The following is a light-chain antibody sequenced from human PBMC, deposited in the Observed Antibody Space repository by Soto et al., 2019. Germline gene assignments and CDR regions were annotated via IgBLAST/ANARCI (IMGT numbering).Light chain of an antibody. V-gene: IGKV3-15*01. CDR2: GAS. J-gene: IGKJ1*01. CDR1: QSVSSN. Sequence: EIVMTQSPATLSVSPGERATLSCRASQSVSSNLAWYQQKPGQAPRLLTYGASTRATGIPARFSGSGSGTEFTLTISSLQSEDFAVYYCQQYNNWPLKFGQGTKVDIK. CDR3: QQYNNWPLK.